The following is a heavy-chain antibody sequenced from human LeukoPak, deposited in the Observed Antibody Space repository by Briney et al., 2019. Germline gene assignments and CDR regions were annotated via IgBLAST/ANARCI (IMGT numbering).Heavy chain of an antibody. CDR2: ITLYSDTT. CDR1: GGSISSGGYY. V-gene: IGHV4-30-4*08. CDR3: ARGFGYDFADY. Sequence: PSETLSLTCTVSGGSISSGGYYWSWIRQPPGGGLEWMGFITLYSDTTSYNPSLKSRLMISIDTSKNHFSLTLTSVTAADTAVYFCARGFGYDFADYWGQGILVTVSS. J-gene: IGHJ4*02. D-gene: IGHD2-2*01.